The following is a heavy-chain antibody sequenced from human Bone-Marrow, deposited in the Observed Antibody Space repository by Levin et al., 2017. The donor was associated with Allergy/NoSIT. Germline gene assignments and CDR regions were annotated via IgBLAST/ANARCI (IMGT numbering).Heavy chain of an antibody. Sequence: ASVKVSCKASGYTFTDYYMNWVRQAPGQGLEWMGWINPNSGGTNYPQKFQGRVTMTRDTSISTAYMELSGLRSDDTAVYYCARDPDYYDRAFDIWGQGTMVTVSS. CDR3: ARDPDYYDRAFDI. J-gene: IGHJ3*02. V-gene: IGHV1-2*02. D-gene: IGHD3-22*01. CDR2: INPNSGGT. CDR1: GYTFTDYY.